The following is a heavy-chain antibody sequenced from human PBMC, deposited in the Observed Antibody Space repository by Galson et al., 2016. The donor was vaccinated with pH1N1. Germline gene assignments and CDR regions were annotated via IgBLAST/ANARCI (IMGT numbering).Heavy chain of an antibody. Sequence: SLRLSCAASGFTFSSHWMQWVRQAPGKGLVWVSRINSDGSSTSYADSVKGRFTISRDNAKNTLYLQMNSLRVEDTAVHYCAREPEYDILTGYGHYFDYWGQGTLVTVSS. CDR3: AREPEYDILTGYGHYFDY. CDR2: INSDGSST. CDR1: GFTFSSHW. J-gene: IGHJ4*02. V-gene: IGHV3-74*01. D-gene: IGHD3-9*01.